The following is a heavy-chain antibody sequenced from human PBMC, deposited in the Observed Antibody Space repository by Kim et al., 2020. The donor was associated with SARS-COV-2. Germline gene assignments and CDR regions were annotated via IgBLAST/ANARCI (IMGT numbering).Heavy chain of an antibody. Sequence: SVKVSCKASGGTFSSYAISWVRQAPGQGLEWMGGIIPIFGTANYAQKFQGRVTITADESTSTAYMELSSLRSEDTAVYYCARGTLNYYDSSGYYPYYYYGMDVWGQGTTGTVSS. CDR3: ARGTLNYYDSSGYYPYYYYGMDV. CDR1: GGTFSSYA. CDR2: IIPIFGTA. V-gene: IGHV1-69*13. D-gene: IGHD3-22*01. J-gene: IGHJ6*02.